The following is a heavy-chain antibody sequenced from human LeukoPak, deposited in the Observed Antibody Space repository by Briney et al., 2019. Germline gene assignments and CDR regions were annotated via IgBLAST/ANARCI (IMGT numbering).Heavy chain of an antibody. Sequence: GGSLRLSCAASGFTFSNAWMSWVRQAPGKGLEWVGLIRSKAYGGTTEYAASVKGRFIISRDDSKTVAYLQMNSLKTEDTAVYYCTRGGQWLGLGYHFDYWGQGTLVTVSS. CDR1: GFTFSNAW. V-gene: IGHV3-49*04. D-gene: IGHD6-19*01. CDR3: TRGGQWLGLGYHFDY. J-gene: IGHJ4*02. CDR2: IRSKAYGGTT.